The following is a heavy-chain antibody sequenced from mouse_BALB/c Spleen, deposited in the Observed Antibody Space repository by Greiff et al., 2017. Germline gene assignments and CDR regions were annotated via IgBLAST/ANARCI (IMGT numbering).Heavy chain of an antibody. CDR3: ARGSGDY. Sequence: VQLQQSGPELVKPGASVRISCKASGYTFTSYYIHWVKQRPGQGLEWIGWIYPGNVNTKYNEKFKGKATLTADKSSSTAYMQLSSLTSEDSAVYFCARGSGDYWGQGTTLTVSS. D-gene: IGHD1-3*01. V-gene: IGHV1S56*01. J-gene: IGHJ2*01. CDR1: GYTFTSYY. CDR2: IYPGNVNT.